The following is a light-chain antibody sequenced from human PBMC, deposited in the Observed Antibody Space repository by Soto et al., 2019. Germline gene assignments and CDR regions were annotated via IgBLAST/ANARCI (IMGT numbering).Light chain of an antibody. CDR2: DAS. CDR1: QSISSW. CDR3: QQRGT. J-gene: IGKJ1*01. V-gene: IGKV1-5*01. Sequence: DIQMTQSPSTLSASVGDRVTITCRASQSISSWLAWYQQKPGKAPRLLIYDASNRASGIPARFSGSGSGTDFTLTISSLEPEDFAVYYCQQRGTFGQGTKVDIK.